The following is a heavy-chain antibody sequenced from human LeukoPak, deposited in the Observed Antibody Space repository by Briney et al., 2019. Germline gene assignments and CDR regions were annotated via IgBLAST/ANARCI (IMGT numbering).Heavy chain of an antibody. CDR1: GFTFNSYS. V-gene: IGHV3-48*04. Sequence: GGSLRLSCAASGFTFNSYSMNWVRQAPGKGLEWISFISSSSSTVYYADSVRGRFTISRDNAKNSLYLQMNSLRPEDTAVYYCARMFRDSSGWYTYYYYMDVWGKGTTVTVSS. D-gene: IGHD6-19*01. CDR3: ARMFRDSSGWYTYYYYMDV. CDR2: ISSSSSTV. J-gene: IGHJ6*03.